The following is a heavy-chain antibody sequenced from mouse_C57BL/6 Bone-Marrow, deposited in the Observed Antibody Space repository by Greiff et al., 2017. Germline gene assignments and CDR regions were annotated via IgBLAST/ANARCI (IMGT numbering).Heavy chain of an antibody. CDR3: ARERGNYPFAY. CDR1: GYSITSGYY. D-gene: IGHD2-1*01. V-gene: IGHV3-6*01. Sequence: VQLKESGPGLVKPSQSLSLTCSVTGYSITSGYYWNWIRQFPGNKLEWGGYIRYDGSNNYNPSLKNRISITRDTTKNQSSRKLYTVITEDTAADYCARERGNYPFAYWGQGTLVTVSA. J-gene: IGHJ3*01. CDR2: IRYDGSN.